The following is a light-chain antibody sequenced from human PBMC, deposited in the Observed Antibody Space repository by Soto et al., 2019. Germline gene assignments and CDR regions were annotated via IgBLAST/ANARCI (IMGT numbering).Light chain of an antibody. V-gene: IGKV3-20*01. J-gene: IGKJ1*01. CDR3: QQYGNSPWT. Sequence: EIVLTQSPGTLSLSPGERATLSCRATQSVSSSYLSWYQQKPGQAPRLLIYGASTRATGIPDRFSGSGSGTGFTLTIRRLEPEDCAVYYCQQYGNSPWTFGQGTKVAIK. CDR1: QSVSSSY. CDR2: GAS.